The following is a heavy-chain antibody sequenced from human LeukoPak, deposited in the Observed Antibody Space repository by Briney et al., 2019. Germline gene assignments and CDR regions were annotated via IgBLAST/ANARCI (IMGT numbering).Heavy chain of an antibody. CDR1: GYSFTSYW. CDR2: IYPGDSDT. D-gene: IGHD6-6*01. V-gene: IGHV5-51*01. Sequence: GESLKISCKGSGYSFTSYWIGWVRQMPGKGLEWMGIIYPGDSDTRYSPSFQGQVTISADKSISTAYLQWSSLKASDTAMYYCARTQRQYSSSPFEDYYMDVWGKGTTVTVSS. CDR3: ARTQRQYSSSPFEDYYMDV. J-gene: IGHJ6*03.